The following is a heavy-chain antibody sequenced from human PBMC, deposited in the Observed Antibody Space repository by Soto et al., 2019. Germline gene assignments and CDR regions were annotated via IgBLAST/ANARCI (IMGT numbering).Heavy chain of an antibody. Sequence: SETLSLTCTVSGGSISSYYWSWIRQPAGKGLEWIGRIYTSGSTNYNPSLKSRVTMSVDTSKNQFSLKLSSVTAADTAVYYCARDSSSWYPQYFDYWGQGTLVTVSS. D-gene: IGHD6-13*01. CDR2: IYTSGST. V-gene: IGHV4-4*07. CDR3: ARDSSSWYPQYFDY. J-gene: IGHJ4*02. CDR1: GGSISSYY.